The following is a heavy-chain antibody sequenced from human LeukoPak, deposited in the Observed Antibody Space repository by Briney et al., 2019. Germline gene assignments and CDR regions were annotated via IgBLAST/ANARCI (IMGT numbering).Heavy chain of an antibody. Sequence: ASVKVSCKASGYTFTSYAMHWVRQAPGQRLEWMGWINAGNDNTKYSQKFQGRVTITRDTSASTAYMELSSLRSEDTAVYYCARDFGYCTGGTCYLNWFDPWGQGTLVTVSS. CDR1: GYTFTSYA. V-gene: IGHV1-3*01. CDR3: ARDFGYCTGGTCYLNWFDP. CDR2: INAGNDNT. J-gene: IGHJ5*02. D-gene: IGHD2-15*01.